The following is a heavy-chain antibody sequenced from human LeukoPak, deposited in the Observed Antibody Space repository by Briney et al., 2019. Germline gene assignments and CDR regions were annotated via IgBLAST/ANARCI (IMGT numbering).Heavy chain of an antibody. V-gene: IGHV1-2*02. J-gene: IGHJ6*02. CDR2: INPNSGGT. Sequence: ASVTVSFKSSVYTFTDYYMHWVRQAPGQGLEWIGWINPNSGGTNYVQKFQGRVTMTRDKSISTAYMELSRLRSDDTAVYYCARERGGYCSSTSCPRYYGMDVWGQGTTVTVSS. CDR3: ARERGGYCSSTSCPRYYGMDV. D-gene: IGHD2-2*01. CDR1: VYTFTDYY.